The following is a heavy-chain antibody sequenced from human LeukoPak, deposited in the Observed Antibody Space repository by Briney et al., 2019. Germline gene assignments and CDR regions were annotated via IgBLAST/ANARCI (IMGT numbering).Heavy chain of an antibody. V-gene: IGHV3-33*01. CDR2: IWYDGSNK. J-gene: IGHJ3*02. Sequence: PGGSLRLSCAASGFTFSSYGMHWVRQAPGKGLEWVAVIWYDGSNKYYADSVKGRFTISRDNSKNTLYLQMNSLRAEDTAVHYCARAYSRRDAFNIWGQGTMVTVSS. D-gene: IGHD6-13*01. CDR1: GFTFSSYG. CDR3: ARAYSRRDAFNI.